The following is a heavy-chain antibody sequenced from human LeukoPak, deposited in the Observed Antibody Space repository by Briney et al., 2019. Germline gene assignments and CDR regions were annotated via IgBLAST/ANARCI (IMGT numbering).Heavy chain of an antibody. CDR2: ISPSSCGR. CDR3: ARGLVGSAYDFDS. CDR1: GYTFTDYY. J-gene: IGHJ4*02. V-gene: IGHV1-2*02. D-gene: IGHD5-12*01. Sequence: ASVKVSCKSSGYTFTDYYIHWVRQAPGQGLEWMGWISPSSCGRNYAQTFQGRVTLTRDTSIRTVYMELSSLRSDDTAVYYCARGLVGSAYDFDSWGQGTLVPVSS.